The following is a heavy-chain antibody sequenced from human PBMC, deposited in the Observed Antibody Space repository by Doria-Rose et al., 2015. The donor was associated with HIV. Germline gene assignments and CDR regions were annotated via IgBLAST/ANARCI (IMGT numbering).Heavy chain of an antibody. CDR3: ARXKSSRWYHKYYFDF. V-gene: IGHV2-26*01. Sequence: QVTLKESGPVLVKPTETLTLTCTVSGVSLSSPGMGVSWIRQPPGKALEWLANIFSDDERSYKTSLKSRLTISRVTYKSQVVLTMTDMDPVDTATYYCARXKSSRWYHKYYFDFWGQGTLVIVSA. D-gene: IGHD6-13*01. CDR2: IFSDDER. CDR1: GVSLSSPGMG. J-gene: IGHJ4*02.